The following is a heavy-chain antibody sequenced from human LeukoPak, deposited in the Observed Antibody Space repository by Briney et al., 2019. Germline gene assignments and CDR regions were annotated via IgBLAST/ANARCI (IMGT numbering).Heavy chain of an antibody. CDR2: IKQDGSEK. J-gene: IGHJ4*02. D-gene: IGHD6-6*01. Sequence: GGSLRLSCVASGFSLSDYWMSWVRQAPGEGLEWVANIKQDGSEKYYVDSVTGRFTISRDNARNSLYLQMNNLRVEDTAMYYCVRWATSFDFWGQGTLVTVSS. CDR1: GFSLSDYW. CDR3: VRWATSFDF. V-gene: IGHV3-7*01.